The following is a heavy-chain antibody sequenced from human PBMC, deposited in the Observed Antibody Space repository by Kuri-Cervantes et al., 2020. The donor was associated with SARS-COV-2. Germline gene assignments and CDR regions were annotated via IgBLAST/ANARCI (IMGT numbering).Heavy chain of an antibody. Sequence: GGSLRLSCASSRFTVSSNYMSWVRQAPGKGLEGVSVIYSGGSTYHADSVEGRFHISRDNSKNTLYLQMSSLRAEDTAVYYCARSPYDFWSGYYTGYYYSYGMDVWGQGTTVTVSS. CDR3: ARSPYDFWSGYYTGYYYSYGMDV. V-gene: IGHV3-66*01. CDR2: IYSGGST. CDR1: RFTVSSNY. D-gene: IGHD3-3*01. J-gene: IGHJ6*02.